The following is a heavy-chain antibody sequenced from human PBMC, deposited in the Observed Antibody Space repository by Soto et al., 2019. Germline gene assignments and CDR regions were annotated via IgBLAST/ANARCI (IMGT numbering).Heavy chain of an antibody. CDR2: MNPNSGNT. Sequence: ASVKVSCKASGYTFTNYDINWVRQATGQGLEWMGWMNPNSGNTDSAQKFQSRVTMTRNTSISTVYMELRSLRSEDTAVYYCARNDYGDYDDALDIWGQGTMVTVPS. J-gene: IGHJ3*02. D-gene: IGHD4-17*01. CDR3: ARNDYGDYDDALDI. CDR1: GYTFTNYD. V-gene: IGHV1-8*01.